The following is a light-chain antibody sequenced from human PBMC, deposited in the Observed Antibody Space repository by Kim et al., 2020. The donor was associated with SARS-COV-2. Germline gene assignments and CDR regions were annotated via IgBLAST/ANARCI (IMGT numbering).Light chain of an antibody. CDR2: GAS. CDR3: QKYGSTWT. CDR1: QSVSSSH. J-gene: IGKJ1*01. Sequence: EIVLTQSPGTLSLSPEERATLSCRASQSVSSSHLAWYQQKPGQAPRLLIYGASTRATGIPDRFSGSGSGTDFTLTISRLEPEDFAVFYCQKYGSTWTFGQGTKVDIK. V-gene: IGKV3-20*01.